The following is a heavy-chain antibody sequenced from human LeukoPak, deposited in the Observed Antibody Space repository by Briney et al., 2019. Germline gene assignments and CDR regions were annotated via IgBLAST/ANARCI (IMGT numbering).Heavy chain of an antibody. Sequence: GGTLRLSCAASGFTFSSHGMSWVRQAPGKGLEWVSTISGSGDNTYYADSVKGRFTISRDNSKNTLYLQMNSLRAEDTAVYYCAKEGKYYDILTGYWLPPFDYWGQGTLVTVSS. CDR3: AKEGKYYDILTGYWLPPFDY. CDR1: GFTFSSHG. CDR2: ISGSGDNT. V-gene: IGHV3-23*01. J-gene: IGHJ4*02. D-gene: IGHD3-9*01.